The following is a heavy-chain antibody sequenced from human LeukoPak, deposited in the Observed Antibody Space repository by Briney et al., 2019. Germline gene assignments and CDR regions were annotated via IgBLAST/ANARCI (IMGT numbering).Heavy chain of an antibody. CDR2: IYSDNT. V-gene: IGHV3-53*01. D-gene: IGHD4/OR15-4a*01. CDR3: ARRAGAYSHPYDY. CDR1: GFTVSSNS. J-gene: IGHJ4*02. Sequence: GGSLRLSCTVSGFTVSSNSMSWVRQAPGKGLEWVSFIYSDNTHYSDSVKGRFTISRDNSKNTLYLQMKSLRAEDTAVYYCARRAGAYSHPYDYWGQGTLVTVSS.